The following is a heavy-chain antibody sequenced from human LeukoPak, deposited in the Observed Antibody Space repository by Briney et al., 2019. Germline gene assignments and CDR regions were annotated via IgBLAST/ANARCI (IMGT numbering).Heavy chain of an antibody. CDR3: ARNGEYSSGWYVGYYYYYMDV. CDR1: GYTFTGYY. V-gene: IGHV1-2*02. D-gene: IGHD6-19*01. J-gene: IGHJ6*03. Sequence: ASVKVSCKPSGYTFTGYYMHWVRHAPGQGLEWMGWINPNSGGTNYAQKFQGRVTMTRDTSISTAYMELSRLRSDDTAVYYCARNGEYSSGWYVGYYYYYMDVWGKGTTVTVSS. CDR2: INPNSGGT.